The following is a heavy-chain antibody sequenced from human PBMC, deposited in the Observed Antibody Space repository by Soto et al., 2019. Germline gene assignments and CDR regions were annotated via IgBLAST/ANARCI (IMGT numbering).Heavy chain of an antibody. J-gene: IGHJ4*02. CDR2: ITGSGGDT. CDR1: GFTFSSCA. CDR3: AKGSASGSPYYFDY. V-gene: IGHV3-23*01. D-gene: IGHD6-25*01. Sequence: EVQLLESGGGLVQPGGSLRLSCAASGFTFSSCAMSWVRQSPGKGLEWVSAITGSGGDTFHADSVKGRFTISRDNSQNTLYPQMSSLRAEDTAVYYCAKGSASGSPYYFDYWGQGILVTVSS.